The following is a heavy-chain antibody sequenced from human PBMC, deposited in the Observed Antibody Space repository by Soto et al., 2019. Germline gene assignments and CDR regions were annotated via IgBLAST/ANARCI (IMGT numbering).Heavy chain of an antibody. V-gene: IGHV3-30*18. Sequence: HVQLVESGGGVVQPGRSLRLSCGASGFTFSRYGMHWVRQAPGKGLEWVAVISYDGSNKYYGDSVKGRFTISRDNSKNTLYLQLNSLRTEDTATYYCAKDLDVVVPASNYYYYFGMDVWGQGTPVTVSS. J-gene: IGHJ6*02. CDR1: GFTFSRYG. CDR3: AKDLDVVVPASNYYYYFGMDV. CDR2: ISYDGSNK. D-gene: IGHD2-2*01.